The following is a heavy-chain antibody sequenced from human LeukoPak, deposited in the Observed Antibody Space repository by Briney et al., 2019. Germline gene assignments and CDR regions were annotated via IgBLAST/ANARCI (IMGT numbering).Heavy chain of an antibody. J-gene: IGHJ3*02. V-gene: IGHV1-2*06. D-gene: IGHD1-26*01. CDR3: ARFLSGSNDAFDI. CDR1: GYTFTGYW. CDR2: INPNSGGT. Sequence: ASVKVSCKASGYTFTGYWHWVRQAPGQGLEWMGRINPNSGGTDYAQKFQGRVTMTRDTSISTAYMELSSLRSDDTAVYYCARFLSGSNDAFDIWGQGTMVTVSS.